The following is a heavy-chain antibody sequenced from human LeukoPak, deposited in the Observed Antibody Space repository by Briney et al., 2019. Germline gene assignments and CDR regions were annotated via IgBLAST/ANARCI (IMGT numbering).Heavy chain of an antibody. CDR3: ARDMSGGDWDS. CDR1: GFTFSSYW. D-gene: IGHD2-21*01. CDR2: INTDGSST. Sequence: GGSLRLSCAASGFTFSSYWMHWVRQPPGKGLMWVSRINTDGSSTTYADSVKGRFTISRDNAKNTLSLQMNSLRAEDTAVYYCARDMSGGDWDSWGQGTLVTVSS. V-gene: IGHV3-74*01. J-gene: IGHJ4*02.